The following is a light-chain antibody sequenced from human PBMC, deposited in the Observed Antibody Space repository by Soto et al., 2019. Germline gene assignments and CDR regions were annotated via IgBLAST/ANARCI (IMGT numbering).Light chain of an antibody. V-gene: IGKV3-20*01. J-gene: IGKJ5*01. CDR2: GAS. CDR3: QQYGNSPIT. Sequence: IVSTQSPCTLSLSPGERATLSCRASQRVSSSYLAWYQQKPGQAPRLLIYGASTRATGIPDRFSGSGSGTDFTLTISRLEPEDSAVYYCQQYGNSPITFGQGTRLEIK. CDR1: QRVSSSY.